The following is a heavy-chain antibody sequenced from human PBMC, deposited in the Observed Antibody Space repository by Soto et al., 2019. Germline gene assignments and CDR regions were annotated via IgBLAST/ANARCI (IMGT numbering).Heavy chain of an antibody. CDR1: GGTFSSYA. Sequence: QVQLVQSGAEVKKPGSSVKVSCKASGGTFSSYAISWVRQAPGQGLEWMGGIIPIFGTANYAQKFQGRVTITADESTSTAYRELSSLRSEYTAVYYCASQKSGHGYDILTGYSGAEYFQHWGQGTLVTVSS. CDR2: IIPIFGTA. J-gene: IGHJ1*01. D-gene: IGHD3-9*01. V-gene: IGHV1-69*01. CDR3: ASQKSGHGYDILTGYSGAEYFQH.